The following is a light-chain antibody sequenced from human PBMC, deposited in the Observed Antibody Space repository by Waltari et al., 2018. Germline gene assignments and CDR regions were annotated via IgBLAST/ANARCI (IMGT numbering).Light chain of an antibody. J-gene: IGLJ3*02. V-gene: IGLV2-14*03. CDR3: ASYTTSNNRV. Sequence: SWYQRHSGKAPKLLIFDVTNRPSGTSNRFSGSKSGNTASLTISGLQAEDEADYFCASYTTSNNRVFGGGTRLTVL. CDR2: DVT.